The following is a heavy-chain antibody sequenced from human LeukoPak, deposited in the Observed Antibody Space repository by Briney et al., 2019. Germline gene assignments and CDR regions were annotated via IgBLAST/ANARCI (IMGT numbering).Heavy chain of an antibody. CDR3: ARSTPATGYYLDV. CDR2: IDPNSGDT. Sequence: GASVKVSCKASGYIFTGYFMHWVRQAPGQGLEWMGWIDPNSGDTNYARNFQGRVTMTRDTSISTAYMELTRLRSDDTAVYCCARSTPATGYYLDVWGKGTTVTVSS. CDR1: GYIFTGYF. J-gene: IGHJ6*03. V-gene: IGHV1-2*02. D-gene: IGHD1-1*01.